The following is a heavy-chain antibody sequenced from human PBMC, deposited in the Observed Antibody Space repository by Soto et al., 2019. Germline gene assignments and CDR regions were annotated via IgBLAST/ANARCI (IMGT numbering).Heavy chain of an antibody. J-gene: IGHJ4*02. CDR2: INHSGST. Sequence: PSETLSLTCAVYGGSFSGYYWSWIRQPPGKGLEWIGEINHSGSTNYNPSLKSRVTISVDTSKNQFSLKLSSVTAADTAVYYCARGPGYYGSGSYYRRGPFSYFDYWGQGTLVTVSS. CDR1: GGSFSGYY. CDR3: ARGPGYYGSGSYYRRGPFSYFDY. D-gene: IGHD3-10*01. V-gene: IGHV4-34*01.